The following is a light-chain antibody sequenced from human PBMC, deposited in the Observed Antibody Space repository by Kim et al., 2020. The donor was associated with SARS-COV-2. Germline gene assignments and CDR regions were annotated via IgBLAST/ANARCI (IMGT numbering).Light chain of an antibody. CDR2: GAS. V-gene: IGKV3-15*01. J-gene: IGKJ3*01. CDR3: QQYNNWPPFT. CDR1: QSVSSN. Sequence: SPGERATLSCRAGQSVSSNLAWYQQKPGQAPRLLLYGASTSATGIPARFSGSGSGTEFTLTISSLQSEDFAVYYCQQYNNWPPFTFGPGTKVDIK.